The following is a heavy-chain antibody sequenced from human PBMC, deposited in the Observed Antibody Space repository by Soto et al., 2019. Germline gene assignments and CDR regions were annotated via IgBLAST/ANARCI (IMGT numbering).Heavy chain of an antibody. J-gene: IGHJ4*02. D-gene: IGHD3-10*01. CDR2: INHSGST. CDR3: ARVYYGSTDIDY. Sequence: SETLSLTCAVSGGSISSSNWWSWARQPPGKGLEWIGEINHSGSTNYNPSLKSRVTISVDTSKNQFSLKLSSVTAADTAVYYCARVYYGSTDIDYWSQGALVTVS. CDR1: GGSISSSNW. V-gene: IGHV4-4*02.